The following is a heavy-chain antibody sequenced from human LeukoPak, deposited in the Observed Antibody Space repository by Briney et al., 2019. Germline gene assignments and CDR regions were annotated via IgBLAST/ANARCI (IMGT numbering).Heavy chain of an antibody. CDR3: ARLSGSYHDF. J-gene: IGHJ4*02. CDR1: GGSISSDDYC. V-gene: IGHV4-31*03. D-gene: IGHD1-26*01. CDR2: IYYSGST. Sequence: SETLSLTCSVSGGSISSDDYCWNWIRQHPGKGLEWIGYIYYSGSTYYNPSLKSRVALSVDTSKNQFSLKLTSVTAADTAVYYCARLSGSYHDFWGQGILVTVSS.